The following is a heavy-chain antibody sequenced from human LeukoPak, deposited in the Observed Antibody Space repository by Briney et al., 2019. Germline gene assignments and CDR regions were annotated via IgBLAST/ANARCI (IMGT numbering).Heavy chain of an antibody. CDR1: GGSISSSSYY. CDR2: IYYSGST. V-gene: IGHV4-39*07. D-gene: IGHD1-26*01. Sequence: SETLSLTCTVSGGSISSSSYYWGWIRQPPGKGLEWIGSIYYSGSTYYNPSLKSRVTISVDTSKNQFSLKLSSVTAADTAVYYCAKNSGSYYIIYYYYMDVWGKGTTVTVSS. CDR3: AKNSGSYYIIYYYYMDV. J-gene: IGHJ6*03.